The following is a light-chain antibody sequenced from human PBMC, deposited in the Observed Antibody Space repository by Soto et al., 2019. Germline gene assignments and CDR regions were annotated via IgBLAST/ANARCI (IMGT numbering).Light chain of an antibody. Sequence: QSALTQPRSVSGSPGQSVTISCTGTSSDVGDYNYVSWYQQHPGKAPKLMIYDVSKRPPGVPDRFSGYKSGNTASLTISGLQAEDEADYYCCSYAGSYTEVFGGGTQLTVL. CDR2: DVS. J-gene: IGLJ7*01. CDR3: CSYAGSYTEV. CDR1: SSDVGDYNY. V-gene: IGLV2-11*01.